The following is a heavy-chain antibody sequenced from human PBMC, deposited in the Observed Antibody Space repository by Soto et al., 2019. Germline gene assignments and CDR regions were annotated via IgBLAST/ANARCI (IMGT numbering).Heavy chain of an antibody. CDR1: GFTFSSYA. CDR2: ISGSGGST. D-gene: IGHD2-2*01. V-gene: IGHV3-23*01. J-gene: IGHJ3*02. CDR3: ANGGGYQLLNDAFDI. Sequence: GGSLRLSCAASGFTFSSYAMSWVRQAPGKGLEWVSAISGSGGSTYYADSVKGRFTISRDNSKNTLYLQMNSLRAEDTAVYYCANGGGYQLLNDAFDIWGQGTMVTVSS.